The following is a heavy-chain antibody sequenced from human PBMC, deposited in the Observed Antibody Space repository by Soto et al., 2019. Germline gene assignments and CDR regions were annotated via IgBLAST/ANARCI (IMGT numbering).Heavy chain of an antibody. Sequence: GGSLRLSCAASGFTFSSYGMHWVRQAPGKGLEWVAVISYDGSNKYYADSVKGRFTISRDNSKNTLYLQMNSLRAEDTAVYYCHRVESYYYGMDVWGQGTTVTVSS. CDR3: HRVESYYYGMDV. CDR2: ISYDGSNK. D-gene: IGHD2-15*01. V-gene: IGHV3-30*03. CDR1: GFTFSSYG. J-gene: IGHJ6*02.